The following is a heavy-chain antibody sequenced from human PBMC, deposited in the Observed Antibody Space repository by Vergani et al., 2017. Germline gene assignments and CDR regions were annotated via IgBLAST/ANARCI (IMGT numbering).Heavy chain of an antibody. CDR2: IYYSGST. J-gene: IGHJ5*02. Sequence: QGQLQESGPGRVKPSQTLSRTCTVPGGSISSGDYYWSWIRQPPGKGLEWIGYIYYSGSTYYNRSLKGGVTMSVYTSKHQFSLKLSSVTAADRPGYYCAIAIHLLPPGRFDPWGQGTLVTVSS. V-gene: IGHV4-30-4*08. CDR1: GGSISSGDYY. D-gene: IGHD5-18*01. CDR3: AIAIHLLPPGRFDP.